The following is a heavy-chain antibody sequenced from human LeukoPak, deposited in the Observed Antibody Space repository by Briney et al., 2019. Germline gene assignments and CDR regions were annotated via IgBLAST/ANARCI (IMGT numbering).Heavy chain of an antibody. CDR3: AKDPQSKENRNSGSYLRYFDY. J-gene: IGHJ4*02. Sequence: EASVKVSCKASGYTFTGYYMHWVRQAPGQGLEWMGWINPNSGGTNYAQKFQGRVTMTRDTSISTAYMELSRLRSDDTAVYYCAKDPQSKENRNSGSYLRYFDYWGQGTLVTVSS. CDR1: GYTFTGYY. V-gene: IGHV1-2*02. CDR2: INPNSGGT. D-gene: IGHD1-26*01.